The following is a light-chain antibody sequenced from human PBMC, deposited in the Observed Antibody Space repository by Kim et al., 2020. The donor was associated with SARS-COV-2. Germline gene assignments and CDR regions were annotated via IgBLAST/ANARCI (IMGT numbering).Light chain of an antibody. Sequence: PGESATLSCRASQSVSSSYLAWYQQKPGQAPRLLIYGASSRATGIPDRFSGSGSGTDFTLTISRLEPEDFAVYYCQQYGSSPPVTFGPGIKVDIK. CDR1: QSVSSSY. CDR2: GAS. V-gene: IGKV3-20*01. J-gene: IGKJ3*01. CDR3: QQYGSSPPVT.